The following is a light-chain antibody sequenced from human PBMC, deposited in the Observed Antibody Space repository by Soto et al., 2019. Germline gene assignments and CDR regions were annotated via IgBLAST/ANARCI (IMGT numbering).Light chain of an antibody. CDR1: TSNIGNNY. J-gene: IGLJ1*01. CDR3: AAWDDSLSGYV. CDR2: NNN. Sequence: QSVLTQPPSASGTPGQRVTISCSGSTSNIGNNYVYWYRQLPGTAPKLLIYNNNQRPSGVPDRFSGSESGTSASLAISGLRSEDEADYHCAAWDDSLSGYVCGTGTKVT. V-gene: IGLV1-47*02.